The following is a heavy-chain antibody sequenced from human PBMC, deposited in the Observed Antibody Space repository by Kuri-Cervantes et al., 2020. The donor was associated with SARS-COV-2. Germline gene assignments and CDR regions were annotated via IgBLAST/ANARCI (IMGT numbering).Heavy chain of an antibody. CDR1: GGSFSGYY. D-gene: IGHD3-3*01. V-gene: IGHV4-34*01. CDR2: INHSGST. J-gene: IGHJ6*02. CDR3: ARYGIFGVVIMMGYYYGMDV. Sequence: SDTLSLTCAVYGGSFSGYYWSWIRQPPGKGLEWIGEINHSGSTNYNPSLKSRVTISVDTSKNQFSLKLSSVTAADTAVYYCARYGIFGVVIMMGYYYGMDVWGQGTTVTVSS.